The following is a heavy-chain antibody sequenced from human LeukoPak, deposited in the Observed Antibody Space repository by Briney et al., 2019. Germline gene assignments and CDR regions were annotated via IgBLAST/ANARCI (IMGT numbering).Heavy chain of an antibody. CDR2: TYPDDSDT. D-gene: IGHD2-8*01. Sequence: GESLQISCKGSGYTFSSYWIGWVRQLPGKGLEWMGITYPDDSDTRYSPSFQGQVTISADKSISTAYLQWSSLKASDTAMYYCARLAYCSNDVCYSNYYYSMDVWGKGTTVTVSS. CDR1: GYTFSSYW. J-gene: IGHJ6*03. V-gene: IGHV5-51*01. CDR3: ARLAYCSNDVCYSNYYYSMDV.